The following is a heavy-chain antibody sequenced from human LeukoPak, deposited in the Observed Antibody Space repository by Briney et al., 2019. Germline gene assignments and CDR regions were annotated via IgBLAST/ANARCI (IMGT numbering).Heavy chain of an antibody. CDR2: IYYSGST. Sequence: SETLSLTCTVSGGFISSGGYYWSWIRQHPGKGLEWIGYIYYSGSTYYNPSLKSRVTISVDTSKNQFSLKLSSVTAADTAVYYCARGGYCSSTSCYALDVWGKGTTVTVSS. D-gene: IGHD2-2*01. J-gene: IGHJ6*04. V-gene: IGHV4-31*03. CDR1: GGFISSGGYY. CDR3: ARGGYCSSTSCYALDV.